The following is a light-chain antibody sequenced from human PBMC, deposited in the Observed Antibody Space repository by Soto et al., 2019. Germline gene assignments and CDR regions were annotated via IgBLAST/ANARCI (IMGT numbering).Light chain of an antibody. CDR3: QQYNNWTIT. V-gene: IGKV3-15*01. Sequence: DIVFTQSPGTLSLSPGVRVTLSCSASQIVPSDYLAWYHQEPGQAPRLLIYGASNRETGIRARFSGSGAGTEFTLTISSLQSEDFAVYYCQQYNNWTITFGQGTRLEIK. CDR1: QIVPSD. J-gene: IGKJ5*01. CDR2: GAS.